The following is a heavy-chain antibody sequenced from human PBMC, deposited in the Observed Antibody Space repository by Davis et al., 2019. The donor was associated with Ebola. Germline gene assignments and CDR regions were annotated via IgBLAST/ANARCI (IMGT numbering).Heavy chain of an antibody. D-gene: IGHD6-19*01. J-gene: IGHJ6*02. CDR3: AKPRLGYFYYYSMDV. V-gene: IGHV3-23*01. CDR1: GFTFSSYA. Sequence: GESLKISCAASGFTFSSYAMSWVRQAPGKGLEWVSAISGSGGSTYYADSVKGRFTISRDNSKNSLYLQMNSLRTEDTALYYCAKPRLGYFYYYSMDVWGQGTTVTVSS. CDR2: ISGSGGST.